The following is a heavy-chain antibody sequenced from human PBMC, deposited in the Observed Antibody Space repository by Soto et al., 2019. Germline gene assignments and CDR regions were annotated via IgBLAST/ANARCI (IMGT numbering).Heavy chain of an antibody. CDR3: AREAYGDYGNDYYFDP. CDR2: INPNSGGT. D-gene: IGHD4-17*01. V-gene: IGHV1-2*04. CDR1: GYTFTGYY. Sequence: ASVKVSCKASGYTFTGYYMHWVRQAPGQGLEWMGWINPNSGGTNYAQKFQGWVTMTRDTSISTAYMELSRLRSDDTAVYYCAREAYGDYGNDYYFDPWGQGTLVTVSS. J-gene: IGHJ5*02.